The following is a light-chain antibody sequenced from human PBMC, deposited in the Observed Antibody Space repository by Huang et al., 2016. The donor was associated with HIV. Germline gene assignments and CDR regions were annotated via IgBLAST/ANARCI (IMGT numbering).Light chain of an antibody. CDR2: KVS. J-gene: IGKJ1*01. Sequence: EVVLTQSPLSLPVILGQPASISCKSRQSLVHSDGNTYLNWFHQRPGQSPRRLISKVSNRDSGVPDRVSGSGSGTDFTLKISRVEADDIGAYYCMQGTHWPQTFGQGTKVEI. V-gene: IGKV2-30*02. CDR3: MQGTHWPQT. CDR1: QSLVHSDGNTY.